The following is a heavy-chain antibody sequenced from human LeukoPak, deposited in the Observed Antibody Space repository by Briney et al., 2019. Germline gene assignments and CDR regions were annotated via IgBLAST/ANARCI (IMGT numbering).Heavy chain of an antibody. D-gene: IGHD1-26*01. CDR3: AKVGSHYELDY. CDR2: IRWYSVSI. CDR1: GFPFEDYA. V-gene: IGHV3-9*03. J-gene: IGHJ4*02. Sequence: GGSLRLSCAASGFPFEDYAMHWVRQAPGKGLEWVSGIRWYSVSIGYAHSLKGRFTISRDNAQNSLYVQLNSLRAEDMALYYCAKVGSHYELDYWGQGTLGTVS.